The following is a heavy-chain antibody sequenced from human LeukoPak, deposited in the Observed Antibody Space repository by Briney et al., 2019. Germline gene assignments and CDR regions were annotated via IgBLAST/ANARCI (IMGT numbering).Heavy chain of an antibody. V-gene: IGHV1-2*02. Sequence: ASVKVSCKASGYTFTGYYMHWVRQAPGQGLEWMGWINPNSGGTNYAQNFQGRVTMTRDTSISTAYMELSRLISDDTAVYYCASSEVWFGESDLDVWGQGTTVTVSS. CDR1: GYTFTGYY. J-gene: IGHJ6*02. CDR2: INPNSGGT. CDR3: ASSEVWFGESDLDV. D-gene: IGHD3-10*01.